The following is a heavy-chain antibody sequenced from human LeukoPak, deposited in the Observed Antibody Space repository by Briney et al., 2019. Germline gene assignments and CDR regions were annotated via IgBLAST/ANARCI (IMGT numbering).Heavy chain of an antibody. CDR2: IKQDGSEK. Sequence: GGSLRLSCAASGFTFSSYWMSWVRQAPGKGLEWVANIKQDGSEKYYVDSVKGRFTISRDNAKNSLYLQMNSLRAEDTAVYYCARVGTPYSSSWYGYYYMDVWGEGTTVTVSS. J-gene: IGHJ6*03. D-gene: IGHD6-13*01. CDR3: ARVGTPYSSSWYGYYYMDV. V-gene: IGHV3-7*01. CDR1: GFTFSSYW.